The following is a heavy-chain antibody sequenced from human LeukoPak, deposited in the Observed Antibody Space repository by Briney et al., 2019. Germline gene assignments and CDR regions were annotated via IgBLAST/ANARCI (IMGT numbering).Heavy chain of an antibody. CDR1: GFTFSSYG. Sequence: PGGSLRLSCAASGFTFSSYGMSWVRQAPGKGLEWVSGIVPSGGTTYYADSVKGRFTISRDNSKNTLYLQMKSLRAEDTAVYYCASRASRDYFDWLLPMGEVDAFDIWGQGTMVTVSS. CDR2: IVPSGGTT. D-gene: IGHD3-9*01. CDR3: ASRASRDYFDWLLPMGEVDAFDI. V-gene: IGHV3-23*01. J-gene: IGHJ3*02.